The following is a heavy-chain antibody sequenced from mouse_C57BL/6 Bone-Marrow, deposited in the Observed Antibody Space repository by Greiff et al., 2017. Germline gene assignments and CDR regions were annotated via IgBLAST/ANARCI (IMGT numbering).Heavy chain of an antibody. D-gene: IGHD1-1*01. Sequence: EVMLVESGGGLVKPGGSLKLSCAASGFTFSDYGMHWVRQAPEKGLEWVAYISSGSSTIYYADTVKGRFTISRDNAKNTLFLQMTSLRSEDTAMYYCASHYGSIYFDYWGQGTTLTVSS. CDR1: GFTFSDYG. CDR2: ISSGSSTI. J-gene: IGHJ2*01. CDR3: ASHYGSIYFDY. V-gene: IGHV5-17*01.